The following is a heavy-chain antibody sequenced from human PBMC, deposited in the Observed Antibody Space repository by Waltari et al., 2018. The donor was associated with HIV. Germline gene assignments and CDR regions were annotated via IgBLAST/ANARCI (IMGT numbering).Heavy chain of an antibody. CDR1: GLTLSGYG. CDR2: IWSDGYNK. D-gene: IGHD3-16*01. J-gene: IGHJ3*02. V-gene: IGHV3-33*06. Sequence: QVYLLESGVGVVQPGGSLKLACAASGLTLSGYGMHWVRQAPGKGLEWVAVIWSDGYNKFYADSVRGRFTFSRDNSKYTLSLQMNSLRAEDTALYYCVKERGPFNGFDIWGQGTMVTVSS. CDR3: VKERGPFNGFDI.